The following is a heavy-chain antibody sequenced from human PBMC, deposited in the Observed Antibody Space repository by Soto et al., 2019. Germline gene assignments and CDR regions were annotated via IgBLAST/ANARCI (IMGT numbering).Heavy chain of an antibody. V-gene: IGHV4-31*03. CDR2: IYYSGST. Sequence: NPSETLSLTCTVSGGSISSGGYYWSWIRQHPGKGLEWIGYIYYSGSTYYNPSLKSRVTISVDTSKNQFSLKLSSVTAADTAVYYCASLGMTTVTNADYWGQGTLVTVSS. CDR3: ASLGMTTVTNADY. D-gene: IGHD4-17*01. CDR1: GGSISSGGYY. J-gene: IGHJ4*02.